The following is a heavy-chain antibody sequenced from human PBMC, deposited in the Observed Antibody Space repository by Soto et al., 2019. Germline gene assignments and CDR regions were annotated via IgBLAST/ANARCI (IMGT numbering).Heavy chain of an antibody. Sequence: QVQLVQSGAEVKKPGASVKVSCKASGYTFTSYGISWVRQAPGQGLEWMGWISAYNGNTNYAQKLQGRGTMTTDTSTRTAYIELRSLRSDDTAVDYCARDGESYDYVWGSFGADYWGQGTLVTVSS. CDR2: ISAYNGNT. V-gene: IGHV1-18*01. CDR3: ARDGESYDYVWGSFGADY. CDR1: GYTFTSYG. J-gene: IGHJ4*02. D-gene: IGHD3-16*01.